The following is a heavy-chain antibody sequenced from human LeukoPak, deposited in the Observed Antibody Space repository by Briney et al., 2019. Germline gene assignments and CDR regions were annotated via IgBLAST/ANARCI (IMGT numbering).Heavy chain of an antibody. V-gene: IGHV1-69*05. D-gene: IGHD3-3*01. CDR1: GGTFSSYA. CDR2: IIPIFGTA. Sequence: ASVKVSCKASGGTFSSYAISWVRQAPGQGLEWMGRIIPIFGTASYAQKFQGRVTITTDESTSTAYMELSSLRSEDTAVYYCNYFWSGYFLFDYWGQGPLVTVSS. J-gene: IGHJ4*02. CDR3: NYFWSGYFLFDY.